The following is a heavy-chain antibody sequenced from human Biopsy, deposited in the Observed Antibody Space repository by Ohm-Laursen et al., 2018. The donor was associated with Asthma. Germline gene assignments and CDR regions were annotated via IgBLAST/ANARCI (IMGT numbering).Heavy chain of an antibody. D-gene: IGHD6-6*01. CDR3: ARGKTWGRSCYLDY. CDR1: GFTFHNYV. CDR2: IFFDGSNK. J-gene: IGHJ4*02. Sequence: SLRLSCTASGFTFHNYVMHWVRQAPGKGLEWVAGIFFDGSNKYYADSVKGRFTISRDNSKDTLYLQVNSLRGDDTAVYYCARGKTWGRSCYLDYWGQGTLVTVSS. V-gene: IGHV3-30-3*01.